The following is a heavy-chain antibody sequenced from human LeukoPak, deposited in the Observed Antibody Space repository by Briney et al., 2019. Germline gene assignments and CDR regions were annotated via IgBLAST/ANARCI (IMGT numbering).Heavy chain of an antibody. V-gene: IGHV1/OR15-3*02. Sequence: ASVKVSCKASGYTLTDYFMNWMRQAPGQRLEWMGWINAGNGNTKYSQKPQGRVTMTTDTSTSTAYMELRSLRSDDTAVYYCARDHIVVVTAVYYYYYYMDVWGKGTTVTVSS. CDR2: INAGNGNT. CDR1: GYTLTDYF. CDR3: ARDHIVVVTAVYYYYYYMDV. J-gene: IGHJ6*03. D-gene: IGHD3-22*01.